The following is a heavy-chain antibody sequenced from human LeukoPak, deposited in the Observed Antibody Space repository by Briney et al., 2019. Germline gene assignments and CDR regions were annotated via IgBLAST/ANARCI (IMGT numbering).Heavy chain of an antibody. D-gene: IGHD6-13*01. V-gene: IGHV3-21*04. J-gene: IGHJ4*02. CDR2: ISSSSSYI. CDR3: AKDISGPRIAAAGYYFDY. Sequence: GGSLRLSCAASGFTFSSYSMNWVRQAPGKGLEWVSSISSSSSYIYYADSVKGRFTISRDNAKNSLYLQMNSLRAEDTALYYCAKDISGPRIAAAGYYFDYWGQGTLVTVSS. CDR1: GFTFSSYS.